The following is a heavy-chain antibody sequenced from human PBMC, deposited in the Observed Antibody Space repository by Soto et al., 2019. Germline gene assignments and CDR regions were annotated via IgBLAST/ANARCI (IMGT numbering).Heavy chain of an antibody. V-gene: IGHV1-3*01. Sequence: QVQLLQSAAELKMPGASLNLSCKTSGYNFTNCAVHWLRQAPGQRLEWLGWIKVGTGNTRFSERFQDRVTLTRDTSASTVYMELTGIKSEGTAIYYCARGAGRSPVTRAFDIWGQGTVVTVSS. J-gene: IGHJ3*02. CDR1: GYNFTNCA. CDR3: ARGAGRSPVTRAFDI. D-gene: IGHD4-17*01. CDR2: IKVGTGNT.